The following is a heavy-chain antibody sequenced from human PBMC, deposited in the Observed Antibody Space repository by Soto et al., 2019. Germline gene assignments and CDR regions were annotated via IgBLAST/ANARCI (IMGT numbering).Heavy chain of an antibody. CDR3: ARPLTFGIAVVGPPWGAYYYGMDV. CDR2: IYPGDSDT. D-gene: IGHD6-19*01. V-gene: IGHV5-51*01. J-gene: IGHJ6*02. CDR1: GYSFTSYW. Sequence: PGESLKISCKGSGYSFTSYWIDWVRQMPGKGLEWMGIIYPGDSDTRYSPSFQGQVTISADKSISTAYLQWSSLKASDTAMYYCARPLTFGIAVVGPPWGAYYYGMDVWGQGTTVTVSS.